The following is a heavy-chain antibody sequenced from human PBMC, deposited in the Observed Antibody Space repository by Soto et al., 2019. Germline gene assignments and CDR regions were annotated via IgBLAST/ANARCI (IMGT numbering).Heavy chain of an antibody. V-gene: IGHV3-7*01. CDR2: IRKDGNEK. J-gene: IGHJ5*01. D-gene: IGHD6-19*01. CDR3: MGGYGWLSDS. CDR1: AFTFSSYW. Sequence: EVQLVESGGGLVQPGGSLRLSCKASAFTFSSYWMNWVRHTPGKGLEWVVIIRKDGNEKIYVDSVKGRFPISRDNAQNSMYLPMNSLRVEDTAVYYCMGGYGWLSDSWGQGTLVTVSS.